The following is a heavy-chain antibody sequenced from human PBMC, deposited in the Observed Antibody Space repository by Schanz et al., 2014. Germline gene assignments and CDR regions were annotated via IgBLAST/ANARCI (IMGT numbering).Heavy chain of an antibody. D-gene: IGHD3-3*02. J-gene: IGHJ4*02. CDR2: ISAHKGNT. Sequence: QVQLVQSGAEVKKPGASVKVSCKASGYTFTNYVISWVRQAPGQGLEWMGWISAHKGNTYYAQKLQGRVTMTTDTSTSTAYMELRSLRSDDTAVYYCARDLTISPRHERHFDYWGQGTLVTVSS. CDR3: ARDLTISPRHERHFDY. V-gene: IGHV1-18*04. CDR1: GYTFTNYV.